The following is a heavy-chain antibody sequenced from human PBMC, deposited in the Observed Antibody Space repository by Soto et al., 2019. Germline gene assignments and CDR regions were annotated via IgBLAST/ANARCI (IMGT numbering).Heavy chain of an antibody. Sequence: GGSLRLSCVGSGFTFSRYPMNWVRQAPGKGLEWVSTISGTSDMTYYANSVTGRFTISRDNSKNTLYLQVSSLRVEDTAIYYCAKYRWGATTVTSINWGRGTLVTVSS. D-gene: IGHD4-4*01. CDR1: GFTFSRYP. J-gene: IGHJ1*01. CDR2: ISGTSDMT. V-gene: IGHV3-23*01. CDR3: AKYRWGATTVTSIN.